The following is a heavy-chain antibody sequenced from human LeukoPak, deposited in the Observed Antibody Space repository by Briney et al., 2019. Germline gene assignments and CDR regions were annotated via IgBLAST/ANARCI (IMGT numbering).Heavy chain of an antibody. Sequence: ASVKVSCKASGYTFSSYGISWVRQAPGQGLEWMGWISDYNGNTNYAQKVQGRVTMTTDLFTSTAYMELRSLRSDDTAVYYCARDGPDRAAWFDPWGQGTLVTVSS. CDR2: ISDYNGNT. CDR3: ARDGPDRAAWFDP. J-gene: IGHJ5*02. CDR1: GYTFSSYG. D-gene: IGHD3-22*01. V-gene: IGHV1-18*01.